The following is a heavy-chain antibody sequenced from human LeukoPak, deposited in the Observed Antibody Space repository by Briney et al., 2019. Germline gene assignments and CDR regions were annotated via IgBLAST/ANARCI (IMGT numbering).Heavy chain of an antibody. J-gene: IGHJ4*02. CDR2: ISKNTVDT. V-gene: IGHV3-23*01. CDR1: GFIFSRYA. D-gene: IGHD3-9*01. Sequence: PGGSLRLSCTASGFIFSRYAVSWVRQAPGKGLEWVSAISKNTVDTYYADSVKGRFTISRDSSKNTVYLQMSSLRAEDTAVYYCVRDMEPLRYFDTWGQGTLVTVSS. CDR3: VRDMEPLRYFDT.